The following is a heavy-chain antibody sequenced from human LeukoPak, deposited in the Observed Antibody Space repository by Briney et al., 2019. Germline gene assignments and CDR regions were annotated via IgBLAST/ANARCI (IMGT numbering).Heavy chain of an antibody. Sequence: GGSLRLSCAASGFTFDDYGMSWVRQAPGKGLEWVSGINWNGGSTGYADSVKGRFTISRDNSKNTLYLQMNSLRAEDTAVYYCAKDQGPGYSSGWYRNWGQGTLVTVSS. CDR1: GFTFDDYG. CDR3: AKDQGPGYSSGWYRN. CDR2: INWNGGST. V-gene: IGHV3-20*04. J-gene: IGHJ4*02. D-gene: IGHD6-19*01.